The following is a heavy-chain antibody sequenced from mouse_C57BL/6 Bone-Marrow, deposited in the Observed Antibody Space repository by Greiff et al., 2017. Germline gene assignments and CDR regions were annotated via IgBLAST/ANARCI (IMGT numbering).Heavy chain of an antibody. CDR2: IWSGGST. V-gene: IGHV2-2*01. CDR3: ARNDGYYVSYYYAMDY. Sequence: QVQLKESGPGLVQPSPSLSITCTVSGFSLTSYGVHWVRQSPGKGLEWLGVIWSGGSTDYNAAFISRLSISKDNSKSQVFFKMNSLQADDTAIYYCARNDGYYVSYYYAMDYWGQGTSVTVSS. J-gene: IGHJ4*01. CDR1: GFSLTSYG. D-gene: IGHD2-3*01.